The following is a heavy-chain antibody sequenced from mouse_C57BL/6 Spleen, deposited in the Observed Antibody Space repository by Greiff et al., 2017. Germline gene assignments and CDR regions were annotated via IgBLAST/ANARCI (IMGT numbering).Heavy chain of an antibody. D-gene: IGHD2-3*01. Sequence: QVQLKQSGAELVKPGASVKISCKASGYAFSSYWMNWVKQRPGKGLEWIGQLYPGDGDTNYNGKFKGKDTLTADKSSSPAYMQLSSLTSEDSAVYFCARGGYYDYAMDYWGQGTSVTVSS. V-gene: IGHV1-80*01. CDR2: LYPGDGDT. CDR1: GYAFSSYW. CDR3: ARGGYYDYAMDY. J-gene: IGHJ4*01.